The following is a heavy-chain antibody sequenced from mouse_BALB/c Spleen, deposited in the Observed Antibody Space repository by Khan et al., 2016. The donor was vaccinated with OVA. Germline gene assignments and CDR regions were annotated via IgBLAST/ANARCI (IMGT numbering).Heavy chain of an antibody. J-gene: IGHJ2*01. Sequence: VQLQQSGAELVKPGASVKLSCTASGFNINDTHMHWVKQRPEQGLEWIGRIDPANDNSKYDPRFQGKATLTADTSSNTAYLHLSSLTSEDTAVCYCAPAGNGDYFDYWGQGTTLTVSS. D-gene: IGHD4-1*01. CDR3: APAGNGDYFDY. V-gene: IGHV14-3*02. CDR2: IDPANDNS. CDR1: GFNINDTH.